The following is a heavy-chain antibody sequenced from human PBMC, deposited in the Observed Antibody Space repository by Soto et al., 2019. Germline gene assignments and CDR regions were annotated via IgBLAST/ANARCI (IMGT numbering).Heavy chain of an antibody. CDR1: GGSFSGYY. Sequence: QVQLQQWGAGLLKPSETLSLTCAVYGGSFSGYYWSWIRQPPGKGLEWIGEINHSGSTNYNPSLKSRVTISVDTSKNQFSLKLIYVTAADTAVYYCAIEAWLRTCGFDPWCQGTLVTVSS. V-gene: IGHV4-34*01. CDR3: AIEAWLRTCGFDP. CDR2: INHSGST. J-gene: IGHJ5*02. D-gene: IGHD5-12*01.